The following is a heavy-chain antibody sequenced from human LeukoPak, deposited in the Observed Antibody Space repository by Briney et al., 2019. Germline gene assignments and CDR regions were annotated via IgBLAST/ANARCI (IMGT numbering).Heavy chain of an antibody. Sequence: SETPSLTCTVSGGSVSSGSHYWSWIRQPPGKGLEWIGYIYYTGSTNYNPSLKSRVTISVDTSKNQFSLKLSSVTAADTAVYYCARIGYYDSSGYYSYYYYYYGMDVWGQGTTVTVSS. D-gene: IGHD3-22*01. J-gene: IGHJ6*02. CDR3: ARIGYYDSSGYYSYYYYYYGMDV. CDR2: IYYTGST. V-gene: IGHV4-61*01. CDR1: GGSVSSGSHY.